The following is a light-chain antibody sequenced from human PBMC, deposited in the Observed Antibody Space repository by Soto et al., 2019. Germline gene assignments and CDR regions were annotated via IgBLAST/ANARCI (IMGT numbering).Light chain of an antibody. V-gene: IGKV3-15*01. Sequence: EIVMPQSPATLSVSPGERATLSCRASQSVYTTLAWYQQKPGQAPRLLIYGASTRATGIPARFSGTGSATEFTLTISILHSEVSAVYYCHRYSKWPLTFGGGTKVEI. CDR2: GAS. CDR1: QSVYTT. J-gene: IGKJ4*02. CDR3: HRYSKWPLT.